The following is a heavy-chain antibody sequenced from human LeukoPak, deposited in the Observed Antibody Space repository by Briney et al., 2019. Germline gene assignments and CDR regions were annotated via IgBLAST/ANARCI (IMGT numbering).Heavy chain of an antibody. CDR2: ISIYNGDT. V-gene: IGHV1-18*01. D-gene: IGHD6-19*01. CDR3: ARDPSNTNGWYIYFDY. CDR1: GYSFTRYV. Sequence: ASVRVSRKASGYSFTRYVIPWVRQAPGQELEGMGWISIYNGDTNYAQKFHRRVTMTADTSTSTVFMQLSSLRSDDAAVYYCARDPSNTNGWYIYFDYWGQGTMVTVSS. J-gene: IGHJ4*02.